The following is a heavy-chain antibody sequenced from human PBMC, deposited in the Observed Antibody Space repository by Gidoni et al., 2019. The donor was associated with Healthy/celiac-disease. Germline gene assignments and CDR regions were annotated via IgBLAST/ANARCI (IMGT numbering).Heavy chain of an antibody. V-gene: IGHV1-18*01. Sequence: QVQLVQSGAEVKTPGASVKVPCTASGYPFTSYGISWVRQAPGQGLEWRGWNSAYNGNTNYAQKLQGRVTMTTDTSTSTAYMELRSLRSDDTAVYYCARVRSNLAAAAPDWGQGTLVTVSS. CDR1: GYPFTSYG. D-gene: IGHD6-13*01. CDR3: ARVRSNLAAAAPD. J-gene: IGHJ4*02. CDR2: NSAYNGNT.